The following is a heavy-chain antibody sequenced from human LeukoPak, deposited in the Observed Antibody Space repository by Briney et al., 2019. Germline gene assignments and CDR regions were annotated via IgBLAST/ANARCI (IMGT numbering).Heavy chain of an antibody. Sequence: GGSLRLSCAASGFTFSSYWMSWVRQAPGKGLEWVSYISSSGSTIYYADSVKGRFTISRDNAKNSLYLQMNSLRAEDTAVYYCARDLNERFLRGYSYGGLGYWGQGTLVTVSS. J-gene: IGHJ4*02. CDR3: ARDLNERFLRGYSYGGLGY. V-gene: IGHV3-48*04. CDR2: ISSSGSTI. D-gene: IGHD5-18*01. CDR1: GFTFSSYW.